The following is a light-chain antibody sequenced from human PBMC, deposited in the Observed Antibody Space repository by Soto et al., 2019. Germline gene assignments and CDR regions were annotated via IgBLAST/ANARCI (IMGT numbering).Light chain of an antibody. Sequence: EIQMTQSPSSLSASVGDRVTITCRASENISNYLNSFQQKPGKAPKLLMYGASKLHIGVPSRFSGSGSGTEFTLTISGLQPEDFVSYSCQQSYTPPWTFGQGTRVEVK. V-gene: IGKV1-39*01. CDR2: GAS. J-gene: IGKJ1*01. CDR1: ENISNY. CDR3: QQSYTPPWT.